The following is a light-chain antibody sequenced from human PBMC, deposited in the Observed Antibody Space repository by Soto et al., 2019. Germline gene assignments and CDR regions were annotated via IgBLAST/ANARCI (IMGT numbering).Light chain of an antibody. CDR2: GGS. V-gene: IGKV3-20*01. J-gene: IGKJ1*01. CDR1: QSVGSRW. Sequence: EIVLTQSPGTVSFSPGERATLSCRASQSVGSRWLAWYQQKPGQAPRVLIYGGSNRATGIPDRFSGSGSGTDFTLTISRLEPEDFAVYYCKQYYSSRTFGQGTKVEMK. CDR3: KQYYSSRT.